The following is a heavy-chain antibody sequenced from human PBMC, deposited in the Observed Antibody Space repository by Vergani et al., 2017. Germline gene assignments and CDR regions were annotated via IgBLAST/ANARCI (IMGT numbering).Heavy chain of an antibody. V-gene: IGHV3-30-3*01. CDR1: GFTFSSYA. D-gene: IGHD6-19*01. CDR3: AGEVGAVDGIDY. CDR2: ISYDGSNK. Sequence: QVQLVESGGGVVQPGRSLRLSCAASGFTFSSYAMHWVRQAPGKGLVWVAVISYDGSNKYYADSVKGRFTITRDNSKNTLYLQMNSLRAEDTAVYYCAGEVGAVDGIDYWGQGTLVTVSS. J-gene: IGHJ4*02.